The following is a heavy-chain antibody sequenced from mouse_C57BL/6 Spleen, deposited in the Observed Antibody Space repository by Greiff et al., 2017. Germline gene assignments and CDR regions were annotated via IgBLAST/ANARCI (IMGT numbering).Heavy chain of an antibody. V-gene: IGHV1-69*01. CDR2: IDPSDSYT. CDR3: AKGTGDESYWYFDV. Sequence: VQLQQPGAELVMPGASVKLSCKASGYTFTSYWMHWVKQRPGQGLAWIGEIDPSDSYTNYNQKFKGKSTLTVDKSSSTAYMQLSSLTSEDSAVYYCAKGTGDESYWYFDVWGTGTTVTVSS. D-gene: IGHD4-1*01. CDR1: GYTFTSYW. J-gene: IGHJ1*03.